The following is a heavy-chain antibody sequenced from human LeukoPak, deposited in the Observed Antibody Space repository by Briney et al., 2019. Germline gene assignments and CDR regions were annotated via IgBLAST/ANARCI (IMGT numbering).Heavy chain of an antibody. CDR1: GYTFTSYY. D-gene: IGHD2-2*01. V-gene: IGHV1-69*13. CDR2: IIPIFGTA. J-gene: IGHJ6*02. Sequence: SVKVSCKASGYTFTSYYMHWVRQAPGQGLEWMGGIIPIFGTANYAQKFQGRVTITADESTSTAYMELSSLRSEDTAVYYCASRYCSSTSCYYYGMDVWGQGTTVTVSS. CDR3: ASRYCSSTSCYYYGMDV.